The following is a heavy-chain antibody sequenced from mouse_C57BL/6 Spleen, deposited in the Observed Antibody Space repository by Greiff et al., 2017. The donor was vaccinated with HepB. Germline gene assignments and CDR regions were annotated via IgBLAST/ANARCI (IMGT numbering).Heavy chain of an antibody. CDR3: ATAYYNNQNYFDY. Sequence: DVQLVESGGGLVKPGGSLKLSCAASGFSFSSYAMSWVRQTPGKRLEWVATISDGGSYTYYTYNVKGRFTIYRDNAKNNLYLQMSHLKSEDTAMYYCATAYYNNQNYFDYWGQGTTLTVSS. D-gene: IGHD2-5*01. CDR1: GFSFSSYA. CDR2: ISDGGSYT. J-gene: IGHJ2*01. V-gene: IGHV5-4*01.